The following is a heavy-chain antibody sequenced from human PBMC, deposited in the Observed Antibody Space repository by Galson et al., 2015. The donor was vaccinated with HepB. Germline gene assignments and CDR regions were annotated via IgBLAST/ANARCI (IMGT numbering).Heavy chain of an antibody. V-gene: IGHV3-43*01. Sequence: SLRLSCAASGFTFDDYTMHWVRQAPGMGLEWVSLISWDGGSTYYADSVKGRFTISRDNIKNSLYLQMNSLRTEDTALYYCAKELGGRFLEWLGLAFDMWGQGTMVTVSS. CDR2: ISWDGGST. CDR3: AKELGGRFLEWLGLAFDM. J-gene: IGHJ3*02. D-gene: IGHD3-3*01. CDR1: GFTFDDYT.